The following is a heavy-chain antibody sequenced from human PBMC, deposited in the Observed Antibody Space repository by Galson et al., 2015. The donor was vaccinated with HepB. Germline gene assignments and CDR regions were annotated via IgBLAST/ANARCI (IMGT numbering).Heavy chain of an antibody. CDR1: GGTFSSYA. J-gene: IGHJ6*03. D-gene: IGHD4-11*01. V-gene: IGHV1-69*13. CDR3: ARGGAEYSNYYYYMDV. CDR2: IIPIFGTA. Sequence: SVKVSCKASGGTFSSYAISWVRQAPGQGLEWMGGIIPIFGTANYAQKFQGRVTITADESTSTAYMELSSLRSEDTAVYYCARGGAEYSNYYYYMDVWGKGTTVTVSS.